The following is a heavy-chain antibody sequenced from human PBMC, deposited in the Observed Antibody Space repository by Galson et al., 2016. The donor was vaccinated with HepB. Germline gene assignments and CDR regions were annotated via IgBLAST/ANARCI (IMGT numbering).Heavy chain of an antibody. D-gene: IGHD1-7*01. V-gene: IGHV1-18*01. CDR3: ARERKLELDYYYYYGMDV. Sequence: SVKVSCKASGYSFTNYGISWVRQAPGQGLEWMGWISTYNGNTNYAQKLQGRVTMTTDTSTSTAYMELRSLRSDDTAVYYCARERKLELDYYYYYGMDVWGQGTTVTVSS. CDR2: ISTYNGNT. CDR1: GYSFTNYG. J-gene: IGHJ6*02.